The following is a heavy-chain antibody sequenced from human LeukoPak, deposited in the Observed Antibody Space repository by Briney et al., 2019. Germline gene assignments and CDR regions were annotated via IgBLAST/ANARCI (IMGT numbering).Heavy chain of an antibody. CDR3: ARDGGTVTHFDY. CDR2: IYYNGNT. V-gene: IGHV4-31*02. J-gene: IGHJ4*02. Sequence: SETLSLTWTVSGGSISSRGYYWSWIRQRPGKGLEWVGYIYYNGNTYYNPSLKSRIAISVDTSENQFSLRLPSVTAADTAVYYCARDGGTVTHFDYWGQGTLVTVSS. CDR1: GGSISSRGYY. D-gene: IGHD4-17*01.